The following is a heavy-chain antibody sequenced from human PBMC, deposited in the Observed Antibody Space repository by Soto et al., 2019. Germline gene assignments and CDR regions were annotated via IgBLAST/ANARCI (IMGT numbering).Heavy chain of an antibody. CDR2: MKPNSGET. CDR1: GYTFNDYE. D-gene: IGHD2-2*01. CDR3: ARIAMPARPRWYNWFDP. Sequence: QEQLVQSAAEVKKTGASVKVSCMTAGYTFNDYEINWVRQATGQGLEWIGWMKPNSGETGYAQRFLGRVTITTSSSLSTAYLELSSLTSDDTAVYYCARIAMPARPRWYNWFDPWGQGTLVTVSS. V-gene: IGHV1-8*02. J-gene: IGHJ5*02.